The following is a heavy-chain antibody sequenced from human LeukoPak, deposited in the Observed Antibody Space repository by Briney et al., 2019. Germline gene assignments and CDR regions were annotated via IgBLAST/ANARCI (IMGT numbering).Heavy chain of an antibody. J-gene: IGHJ6*02. V-gene: IGHV4-4*07. CDR2: IYTSGST. Sequence: SETLSLTCTVSGGSISSYYWSWIRQPAGKGLEWIGRIYTSGSTNYNPSLKSRVTMSVDTSKNQFSLKLSSVTAAGTAVYYCARGYQQLVGPYYYYGMDVWGQGTTVTVSS. CDR3: ARGYQQLVGPYYYYGMDV. CDR1: GGSISSYY. D-gene: IGHD6-13*01.